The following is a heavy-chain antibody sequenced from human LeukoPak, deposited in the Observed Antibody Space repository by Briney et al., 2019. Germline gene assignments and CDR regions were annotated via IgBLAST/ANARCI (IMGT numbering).Heavy chain of an antibody. D-gene: IGHD3-16*01. CDR3: ARDQGGVGY. V-gene: IGHV3-9*01. J-gene: IGHJ4*02. CDR2: ISWNSGSI. Sequence: GGSLRLSCAASGFTFDDYAMHWVRQAPGKGLEWVSGISWNSGSIGYADSVKGRFTISRDNAKNSLYLQMNSLRAEDTAVYYCARDQGGVGYWGQGTLVTVSS. CDR1: GFTFDDYA.